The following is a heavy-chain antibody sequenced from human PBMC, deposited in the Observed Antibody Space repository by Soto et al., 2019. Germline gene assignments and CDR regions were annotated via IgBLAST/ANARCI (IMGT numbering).Heavy chain of an antibody. CDR2: INHSGST. Sequence: SETLSLTCAVYGGPFSGYYWSWIRQPPGKGLEWIGEINHSGSTNYNPSLKSRVTISVDTSKNQFSLKLSSVTAADTAVYYCARGRNYYDSSGYYCYFDYWGQGTLVTISS. V-gene: IGHV4-34*01. CDR3: ARGRNYYDSSGYYCYFDY. D-gene: IGHD3-22*01. J-gene: IGHJ4*02. CDR1: GGPFSGYY.